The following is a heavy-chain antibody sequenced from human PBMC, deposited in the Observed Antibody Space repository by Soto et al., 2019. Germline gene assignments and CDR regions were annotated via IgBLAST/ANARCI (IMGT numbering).Heavy chain of an antibody. D-gene: IGHD6-13*01. J-gene: IGHJ4*02. CDR2: IYYSGST. V-gene: IGHV4-59*08. Sequence: SETLSLTCTVSGGSISSYYWSWIRQPPGKGLEWIGYIYYSGSTNYNPSLKSRVTISVDTSKNQFSLKLSSVTAADTAVYYCARHVSSSWYDRDQDGLDYWGQGTLVTVSS. CDR3: ARHVSSSWYDRDQDGLDY. CDR1: GGSISSYY.